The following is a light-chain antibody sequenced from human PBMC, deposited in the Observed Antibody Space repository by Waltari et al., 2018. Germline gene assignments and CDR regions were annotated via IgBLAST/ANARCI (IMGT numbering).Light chain of an antibody. J-gene: IGKJ2*01. CDR3: KQYGSSPPMYT. V-gene: IGKV3-20*01. CDR2: GIS. Sequence: EIVLTQSPGNLSLSPVERATLPCRASQSVSSTYLAWYQHKPGQAPRLLIYGISIRATGVPSRFSGSGSGTDFTLTIRRLEAEDSAVYYCKQYGSSPPMYTFGQGTKLEIK. CDR1: QSVSSTY.